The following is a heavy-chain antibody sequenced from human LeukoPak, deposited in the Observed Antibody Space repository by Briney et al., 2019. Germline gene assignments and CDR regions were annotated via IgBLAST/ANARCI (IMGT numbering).Heavy chain of an antibody. V-gene: IGHV3-30*18. CDR2: ISYDGSNK. J-gene: IGHJ4*02. D-gene: IGHD5-18*01. CDR1: GFTFSSYA. CDR3: AKDRTSVHLWLSDLDY. Sequence: PGRSLRLSCAASGFTFSSYAMHWVRQAPGKGLEWVAIISYDGSNKYYADSVKGRFTISRDNSKNTLFLQMNSLRAEDTAVYYCAKDRTSVHLWLSDLDYWGQGTLVTVSS.